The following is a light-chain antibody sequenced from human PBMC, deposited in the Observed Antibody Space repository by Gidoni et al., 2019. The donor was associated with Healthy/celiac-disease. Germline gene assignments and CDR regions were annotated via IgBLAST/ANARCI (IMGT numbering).Light chain of an antibody. CDR1: QIISSY. V-gene: IGKV1-39*01. CDR2: AAS. J-gene: IGKJ1*01. Sequence: IQMTQSPSSLSASVGDRVTITCRASQIISSYLTWYQQKPGKAPKLLIYAASSLQSGVPSRFRGSGSGTDFTLTIISLQPEDFATYYCQQSYSTPQTFGQGTKVEIK. CDR3: QQSYSTPQT.